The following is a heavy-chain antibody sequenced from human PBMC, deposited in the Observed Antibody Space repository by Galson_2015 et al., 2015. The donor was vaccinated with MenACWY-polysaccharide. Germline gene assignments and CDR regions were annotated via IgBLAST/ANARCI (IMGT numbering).Heavy chain of an antibody. V-gene: IGHV1-3*04. CDR3: AAQYNDGSFDD. J-gene: IGHJ4*02. D-gene: IGHD5-18*01. CDR1: GHTLTDYT. CDR2: ITTGIGNT. Sequence: SVKVSCKASGHTLTDYTMHWVRQAPGQELEWLGWITTGIGNTRYSQKFQGRVTITRDTSASTAYMELNSLGSEDTAVYYCAAQYNDGSFDDWGQGSLVTVSS.